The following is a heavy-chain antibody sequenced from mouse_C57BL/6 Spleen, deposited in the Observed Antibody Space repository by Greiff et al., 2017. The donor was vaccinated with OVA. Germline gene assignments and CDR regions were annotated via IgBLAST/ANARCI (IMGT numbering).Heavy chain of an antibody. V-gene: IGHV2-2*01. Sequence: QVQLKESGPGLVQPSQSLSITCTVSGFSLTSYGVHWVRQSPGKGLEWLGVIWSGGSTDYNAAFISRLSISKDNSKSQVFFKMNSLQADDTAIYYCARMDSYWGQGTLVTVSA. CDR1: GFSLTSYG. CDR3: ARMDSY. CDR2: IWSGGST. J-gene: IGHJ3*01.